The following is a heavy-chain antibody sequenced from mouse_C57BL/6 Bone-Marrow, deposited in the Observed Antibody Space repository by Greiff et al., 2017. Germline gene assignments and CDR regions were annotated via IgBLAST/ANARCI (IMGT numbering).Heavy chain of an antibody. V-gene: IGHV1-50*01. CDR1: GYTFTSYW. D-gene: IGHD1-1*01. Sequence: VQLQQPGAELVKPGASVKLSCKASGYTFTSYWMQWVKQRPGQGLEWIGEIDPSDSYTNYNQKFKGKAPLTVDTSSSTAYMQLSSLTSEDSAVYYCARDGSSFWYFDVWGTGTTGTVSS. CDR3: ARDGSSFWYFDV. J-gene: IGHJ1*03. CDR2: IDPSDSYT.